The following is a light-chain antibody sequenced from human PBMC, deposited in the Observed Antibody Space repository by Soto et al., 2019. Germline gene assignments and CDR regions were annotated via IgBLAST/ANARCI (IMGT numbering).Light chain of an antibody. CDR2: WAS. V-gene: IGKV4-1*01. CDR1: QSLLYSSNNKNY. Sequence: DIVMTQSPDSLAVSLGERATINCKSSQSLLYSSNNKNYLSWYQQKPGQPPKLLIHWASNREFGVPDRFSGSGSGTDFTLTISSLQTEDVAVYCCQQYYETPWTCGQGTKVEIK. CDR3: QQYYETPWT. J-gene: IGKJ1*01.